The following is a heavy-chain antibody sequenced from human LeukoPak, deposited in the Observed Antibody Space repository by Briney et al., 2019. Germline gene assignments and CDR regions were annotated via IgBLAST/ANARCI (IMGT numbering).Heavy chain of an antibody. CDR1: GGSFSGYY. D-gene: IGHD2-2*01. Sequence: SETLSLTCAVYGGSFSGYYWSWIRQPPGKGLEWIGEINHSGSTNYNPSLKSRVTISVDTSKNQFSLELSSVTAADTAVYYCARTRTDARRHCSSTSCPVDAFDIWGQGTMVTVSS. V-gene: IGHV4-34*01. J-gene: IGHJ3*02. CDR2: INHSGST. CDR3: ARTRTDARRHCSSTSCPVDAFDI.